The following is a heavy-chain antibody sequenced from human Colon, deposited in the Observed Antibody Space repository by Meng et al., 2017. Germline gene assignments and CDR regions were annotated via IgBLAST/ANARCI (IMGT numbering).Heavy chain of an antibody. CDR3: ASFPPPGKQWLVTDY. V-gene: IGHV4-4*02. J-gene: IGHJ4*02. CDR2: IYHSGST. Sequence: GPLTGAGPGMGKPSVTLSLSSAISGGSNCRSNLWSWVRQPPGKGLEWIGEIYHSGSTNYNPSLKSRVTISVDKSKNLFSLKLSSVTAADTAVYYCASFPPPGKQWLVTDYWGQGTLVTVSS. CDR1: GGSNCRSNL. D-gene: IGHD6-19*01.